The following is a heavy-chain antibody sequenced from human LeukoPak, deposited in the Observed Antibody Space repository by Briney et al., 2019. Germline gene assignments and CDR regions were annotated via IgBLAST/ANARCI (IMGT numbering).Heavy chain of an antibody. V-gene: IGHV1-8*01. CDR2: MNPNSGNT. D-gene: IGHD2/OR15-2a*01. CDR3: ARSPIDEALWFDP. CDR1: GYTFTSYD. J-gene: IGHJ5*02. Sequence: ASVKVSCKSSGYTFTSYDINWVRQATGQGLEWMGWMNPNSGNTGYAQKFQGRVTMTRNTSISTAYMELSSLRSEDTAVYYCARSPIDEALWFDPWGQGTLVTVSS.